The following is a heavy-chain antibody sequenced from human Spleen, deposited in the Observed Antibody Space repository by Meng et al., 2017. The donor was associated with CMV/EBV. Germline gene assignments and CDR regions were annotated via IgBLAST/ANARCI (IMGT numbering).Heavy chain of an antibody. CDR1: GGSVSSGSYY. CDR2: IYYSGST. J-gene: IGHJ4*02. CDR3: ASRSSSWPQFFDY. Sequence: SETLSLTCTVSGGSVSSGSYYWSWIRQPPGKGLEWIGYIYYSGSTKYNPSLKSRVTISVETSRSQFSLKLSSVTAADTAVYYCASRSSSWPQFFDYWGQGTLVTVSS. V-gene: IGHV4-61*01. D-gene: IGHD2-2*01.